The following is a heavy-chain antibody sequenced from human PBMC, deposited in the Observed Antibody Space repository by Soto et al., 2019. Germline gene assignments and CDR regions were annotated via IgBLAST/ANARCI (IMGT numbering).Heavy chain of an antibody. J-gene: IGHJ6*02. CDR2: IIPILGIA. Sequence: ASVKVSCKASGGTFSSYAISWVRQAPGQGLEWMGRIIPILGIANYAQKFQGRVTITADKSTSTAYMELSSLRSEDTAVYYCARGLAHYYYAGMDVWGQGTTVTVSS. D-gene: IGHD5-12*01. V-gene: IGHV1-69*04. CDR1: GGTFSSYA. CDR3: ARGLAHYYYAGMDV.